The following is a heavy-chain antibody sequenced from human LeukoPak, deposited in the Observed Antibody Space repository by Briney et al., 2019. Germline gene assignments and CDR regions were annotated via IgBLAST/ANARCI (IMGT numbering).Heavy chain of an antibody. CDR3: AREGSSSWFDY. D-gene: IGHD6-13*01. Sequence: PSETLSLTCTVSRGSISTYYWSWIRQPPGKGLEWIGYIYYTGSTNYNPSLKSRVTISVDTSKNQFSLKLSSVTAADTAVYYCAREGSSSWFDYWGQGTLVTVSS. V-gene: IGHV4-59*01. CDR2: IYYTGST. CDR1: RGSISTYY. J-gene: IGHJ4*02.